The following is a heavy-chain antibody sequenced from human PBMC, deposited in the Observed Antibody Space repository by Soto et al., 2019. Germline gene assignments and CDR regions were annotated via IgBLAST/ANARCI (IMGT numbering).Heavy chain of an antibody. CDR3: ARSHRSDLRDVYNGRRRRRTFDY. V-gene: IGHV4-34*01. J-gene: IGHJ4*02. D-gene: IGHD1-26*01. CDR2: INHSGST. CDR1: GGSFSGYY. Sequence: QVQLQQWGAGLLKPSETQSLTCAVYGGSFSGYYWSWIRQPPGKGLEWIGEINHSGSTNYNPSLKSRVTISVDTSKNQFSLKLSSVPAADTAVYFCARSHRSDLRDVYNGRRRRRTFDYGGQGTLVTVSS.